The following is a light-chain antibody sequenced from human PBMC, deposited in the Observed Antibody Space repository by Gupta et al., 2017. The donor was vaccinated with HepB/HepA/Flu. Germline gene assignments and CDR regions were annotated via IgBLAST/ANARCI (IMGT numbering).Light chain of an antibody. CDR2: DVT. J-gene: IGLJ3*02. Sequence: QSALTQPASVSGSPGQSITFSCTGTNSDVGAYNYVSWYQQHPGKVPKLMIYDVTYRPSGVSSRFSGSKSGNTASLTISGLQAEDEGDYFCKSYAGSNIWVFGGGTKLTVL. CDR3: KSYAGSNIWV. CDR1: NSDVGAYNY. V-gene: IGLV2-14*01.